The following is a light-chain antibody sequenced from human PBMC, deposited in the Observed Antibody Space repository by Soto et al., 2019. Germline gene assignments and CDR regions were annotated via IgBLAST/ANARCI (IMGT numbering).Light chain of an antibody. CDR1: QSVGIY. J-gene: IGKJ2*01. Sequence: EIVLTQSPAALSLSPGERATLSCRASQSVGIYLAWYQQKPGQAPRLLIYDASSRAAGIPARFSGSGSGTDFSLTINSLEPEDFEVNFCQQRTNWPPRYTFGQGTNLEI. CDR3: QQRTNWPPRYT. V-gene: IGKV3-11*01. CDR2: DAS.